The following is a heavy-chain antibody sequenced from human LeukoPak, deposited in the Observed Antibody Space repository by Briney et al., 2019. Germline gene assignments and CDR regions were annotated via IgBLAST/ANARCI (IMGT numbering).Heavy chain of an antibody. CDR2: ITAYNGKT. V-gene: IGHV1-18*01. D-gene: IGHD4-17*01. CDR1: GNTLISYG. J-gene: IGHJ4*02. CDR3: ARDNGDYNFDF. Sequence: ASVKVSCKASGNTLISYGISWVRQAPGQGLEWMGWITAYNGKTNYGQKLQGRVTMTTDTSTNTVYMELRSLRSDDTAIYFCARDNGDYNFDFWGQGTLVTVSS.